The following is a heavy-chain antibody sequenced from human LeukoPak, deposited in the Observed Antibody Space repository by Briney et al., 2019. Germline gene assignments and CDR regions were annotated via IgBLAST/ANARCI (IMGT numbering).Heavy chain of an antibody. V-gene: IGHV3-64*01. CDR2: ISSNGDNT. D-gene: IGHD1-26*01. J-gene: IGHJ4*02. Sequence: GGSLRLSCAASGFTFSSYAMHWVRQAPGKGLEYVSAISSNGDNTYYANSVKGRSTISRDNSKNTLYLQMASLRGEDTAVYYCARAPREGFSGSYHDYWGQGTLVTVSS. CDR1: GFTFSSYA. CDR3: ARAPREGFSGSYHDY.